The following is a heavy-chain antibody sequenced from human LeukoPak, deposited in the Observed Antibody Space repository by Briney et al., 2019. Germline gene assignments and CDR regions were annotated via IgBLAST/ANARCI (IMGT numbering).Heavy chain of an antibody. CDR1: GYTFTSYG. V-gene: IGHV1-18*01. D-gene: IGHD3-10*01. CDR2: ISAYNGNT. J-gene: IGHJ5*02. CDR3: ARDGRNYYGSGQGGSWFDP. Sequence: ASVKVSCKASGYTFTSYGISWVRQAPGQGLEWMGWISAYNGNTNHAQKLQGRVTMTTDTSTSTAYMELRSLRSDDTAVYYCARDGRNYYGSGQGGSWFDPWGQGTLVTVSS.